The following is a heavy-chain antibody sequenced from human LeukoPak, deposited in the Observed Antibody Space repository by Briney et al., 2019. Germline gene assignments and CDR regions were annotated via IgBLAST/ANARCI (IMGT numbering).Heavy chain of an antibody. Sequence: AGGSLRLSCAASGFTFSSYGMHWVRQAPGKGLEWVAVIWYDGSNKYYADSVKGRFTFSRDNSKNTLYLQMNSLRAEDTAVYYCARDHSSGWYSDYFDYWGQGTLVTVSS. J-gene: IGHJ4*02. D-gene: IGHD6-19*01. CDR1: GFTFSSYG. V-gene: IGHV3-33*01. CDR2: IWYDGSNK. CDR3: ARDHSSGWYSDYFDY.